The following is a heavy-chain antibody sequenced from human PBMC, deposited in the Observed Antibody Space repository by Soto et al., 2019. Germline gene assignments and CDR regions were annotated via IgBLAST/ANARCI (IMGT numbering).Heavy chain of an antibody. V-gene: IGHV3-49*04. CDR3: TRAGSLHWLVPEDF. D-gene: IGHD6-19*01. Sequence: RSMKLPEILSELNPEDQTKNWVSEAAVKGMERVGIIRTKTYGGTTEYAASVKGRFTISTDDSRSIAYLQMNSLKTEDTAVYYCTRAGSLHWLVPEDFWGQGTLVT. CDR2: IRTKTYGGTT. J-gene: IGHJ4*02. CDR1: ELNPEDQT.